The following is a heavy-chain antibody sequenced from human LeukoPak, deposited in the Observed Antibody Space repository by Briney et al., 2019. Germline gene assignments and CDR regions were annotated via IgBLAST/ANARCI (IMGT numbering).Heavy chain of an antibody. V-gene: IGHV5-51*01. CDR1: GYNFDTYW. CDR2: IYPGDSDT. J-gene: IGHJ3*02. CDR3: ARPIAVAGTADAFDI. Sequence: GESLKISCKGSGYNFDTYWIGWVRQMPGKGLEWMGIIYPGDSDTRYSPSFQGQVTISADKSISTAYLQWSSLKASDTAMYYCARPIAVAGTADAFDIWGQGTMVTVSS. D-gene: IGHD6-19*01.